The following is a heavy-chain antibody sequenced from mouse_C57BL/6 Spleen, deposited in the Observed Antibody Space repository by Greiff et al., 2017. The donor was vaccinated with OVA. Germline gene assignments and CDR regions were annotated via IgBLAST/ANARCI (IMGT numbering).Heavy chain of an antibody. CDR2: ISYDGSN. D-gene: IGHD1-1*01. Sequence: EVQLVESGPGLVKPSQSLSLTCSVTGYSITSGYYWNWIRQFPGNKLEWMGYISYDGSNNYNPSLKNRISITRDTSKNQFFLKLNSVTTEDTATYYCARVITTVVGDYFDYWGQGTTLTVSS. J-gene: IGHJ2*01. V-gene: IGHV3-6*01. CDR3: ARVITTVVGDYFDY. CDR1: GYSITSGYY.